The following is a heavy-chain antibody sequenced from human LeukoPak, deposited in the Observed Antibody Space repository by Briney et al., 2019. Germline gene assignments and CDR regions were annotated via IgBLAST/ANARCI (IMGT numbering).Heavy chain of an antibody. CDR2: ISYDGSNK. CDR1: GFTFSSYA. J-gene: IGHJ4*02. V-gene: IGHV3-30-3*01. Sequence: PGGSLRLSCAASGFTFSSYAMHWVRQAPGKGLEWVAVISYDGSNKYYADSVKGRFTISRDNSKNTLYLQMNSLRAEDTAVYYCANPQWLVRTDFDYWGQGTLVTVSS. D-gene: IGHD6-19*01. CDR3: ANPQWLVRTDFDY.